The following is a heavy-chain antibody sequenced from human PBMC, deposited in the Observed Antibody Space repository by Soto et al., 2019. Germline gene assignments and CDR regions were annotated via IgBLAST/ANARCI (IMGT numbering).Heavy chain of an antibody. CDR3: ARVETCSSTSCYSVFAY. J-gene: IGHJ4*02. CDR1: GFTFSSYW. CDR2: INSDGSST. V-gene: IGHV3-74*03. D-gene: IGHD2-2*01. Sequence: EVQLVESGGGLVQPGGSLRLSCAASGFTFSSYWMHWVRQAPGKGLVWVSRINSDGSSTTYADSVKGRFTISRDNAKNTLYLQMNSLRAEDTAVYYCARVETCSSTSCYSVFAYWGQGTVVTVSS.